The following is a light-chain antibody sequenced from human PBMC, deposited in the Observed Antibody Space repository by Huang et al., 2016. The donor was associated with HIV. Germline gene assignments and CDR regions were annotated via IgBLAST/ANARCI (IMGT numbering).Light chain of an antibody. CDR2: GSS. CDR1: QSVRGL. Sequence: EIVMTQSPATLSLSPGERATLSCRASQSVRGLLAWFQQRPGQAPMLLFYGSSIRATGVPARFSASWSETEFTLTISSLQSEDFAVYYCQQYLQWPPVTFGQGTRLEI. V-gene: IGKV3-15*01. CDR3: QQYLQWPPVT. J-gene: IGKJ5*01.